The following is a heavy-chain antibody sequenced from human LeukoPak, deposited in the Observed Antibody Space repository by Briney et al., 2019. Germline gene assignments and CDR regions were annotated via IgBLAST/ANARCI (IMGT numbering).Heavy chain of an antibody. V-gene: IGHV3-23*01. Sequence: PGGSLRLSCAASGFTFSSYAMSWVRQAPGKGLEWVSAISGSGGSAYYADSVKGRFTISRDNSKNTLYLQMNSLRAEDTAVYYCAEEGRVGGDGDYEGYYFDYWGQGTLVTVSS. D-gene: IGHD4-17*01. CDR2: ISGSGGSA. CDR1: GFTFSSYA. CDR3: AEEGRVGGDGDYEGYYFDY. J-gene: IGHJ4*02.